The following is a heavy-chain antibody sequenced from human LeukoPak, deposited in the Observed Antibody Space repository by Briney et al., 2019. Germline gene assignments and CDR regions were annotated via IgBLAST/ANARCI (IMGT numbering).Heavy chain of an antibody. D-gene: IGHD2-2*01. CDR1: GFTFSSYG. V-gene: IGHV3-30*02. CDR3: ATHADWDCSSTSCYLGYFDY. Sequence: GGSLRLSCAASGFTFSSYGMHWVRQAPGKGLEWVAFIRYDGSNKYYTDSVKGRFTISRDNSKNTLYLQMNSLRAEDTAVYYCATHADWDCSSTSCYLGYFDYWGQGTLVTVSS. CDR2: IRYDGSNK. J-gene: IGHJ4*02.